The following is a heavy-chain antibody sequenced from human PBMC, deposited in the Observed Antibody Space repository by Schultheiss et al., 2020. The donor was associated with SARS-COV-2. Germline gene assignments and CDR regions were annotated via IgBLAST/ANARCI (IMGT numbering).Heavy chain of an antibody. J-gene: IGHJ4*02. CDR1: GFTFSSYE. D-gene: IGHD3-9*01. V-gene: IGHV3-48*03. Sequence: GGSLRLSCAASGFTFSSYEMNWVRQAPGKGLEWVSYISSSGSTIYYADSVKGRFTISRDNSKNTLYLQMNSLRAEDTAVYYCAKKMIMTEYFDYWGQGTLVTVSS. CDR2: ISSSGSTI. CDR3: AKKMIMTEYFDY.